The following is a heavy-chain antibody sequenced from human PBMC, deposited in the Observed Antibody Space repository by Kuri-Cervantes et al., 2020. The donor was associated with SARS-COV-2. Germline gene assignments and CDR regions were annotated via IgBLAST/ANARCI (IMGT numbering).Heavy chain of an antibody. V-gene: IGHV3-30*04. CDR1: GFTFSSYA. CDR3: TTAVFGVAKPADY. Sequence: GESLKISCAASGFTFSSYAMHWVRQAPGKGLEWVAVISYDGSNKYYADSVKGRFTISRDNSKNTLYLQLKSLKIEDTAVYYCTTAVFGVAKPADYWGQGTLVTVSS. CDR2: ISYDGSNK. J-gene: IGHJ4*02. D-gene: IGHD3-3*01.